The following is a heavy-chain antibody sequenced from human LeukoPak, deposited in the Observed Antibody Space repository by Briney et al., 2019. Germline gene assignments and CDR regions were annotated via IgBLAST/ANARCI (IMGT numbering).Heavy chain of an antibody. D-gene: IGHD3-22*01. CDR1: GFTFSSYG. J-gene: IGHJ3*02. Sequence: PGGSLRLSCAASGFTFSSYGMHWVRQAPGKGLEWVAVISYDGSNKYYADSVKGRFTISRDNSKNTLYLQMNSLRAEDTAVYYCAKGNAQITMIVVDDDAFDIWGQGTMVTVSS. V-gene: IGHV3-30*18. CDR2: ISYDGSNK. CDR3: AKGNAQITMIVVDDDAFDI.